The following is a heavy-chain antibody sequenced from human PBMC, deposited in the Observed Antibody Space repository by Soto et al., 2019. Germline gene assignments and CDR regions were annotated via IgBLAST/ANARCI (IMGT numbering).Heavy chain of an antibody. D-gene: IGHD2-21*02. CDR2: ISYDGRET. CDR1: GFPFSAYA. J-gene: IGHJ4*02. CDR3: ATDPVAVTGSFIDS. Sequence: GGSLRLSCAASGFPFSAYAFHWVRQAPGKGLERLSVISYDGRETHYADSVEGRFIISRDSSKKTAYLQMNSLRGDDTAVYFCATDPVAVTGSFIDSWGQGTLVTVSS. V-gene: IGHV3-30-3*01.